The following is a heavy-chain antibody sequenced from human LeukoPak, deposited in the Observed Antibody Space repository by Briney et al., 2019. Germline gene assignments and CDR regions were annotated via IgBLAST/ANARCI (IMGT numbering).Heavy chain of an antibody. CDR1: GGSFSGYY. CDR2: SNRSGST. Sequence: SETLSLACAVYGGSFSGYYWSWIRQPPGKGLEWVGESNRSGSTNYNPSLKSRVTISVDTSKNQFSLKLSSVTAADTAVYYCARGFHYYRSGSYYPGWFDPWGQGTLVTVSS. D-gene: IGHD3-10*01. CDR3: ARGFHYYRSGSYYPGWFDP. J-gene: IGHJ5*02. V-gene: IGHV4-34*01.